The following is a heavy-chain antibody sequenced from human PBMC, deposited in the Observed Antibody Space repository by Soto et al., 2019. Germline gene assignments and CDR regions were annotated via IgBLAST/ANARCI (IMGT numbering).Heavy chain of an antibody. V-gene: IGHV1-69*06. CDR1: GGTFSSYA. J-gene: IGHJ4*02. CDR2: IIPIFGTA. CDR3: ARLGNRGSYRGAFDY. D-gene: IGHD1-26*01. Sequence: SVKTCCKASGGTFSSYAISWVRQAPGQGLEWMGGIIPIFGTANYAQKFQGRVTITADKSTSTAYMELSSLRSEDTAVYYCARLGNRGSYRGAFDYWGQGTLVTVS.